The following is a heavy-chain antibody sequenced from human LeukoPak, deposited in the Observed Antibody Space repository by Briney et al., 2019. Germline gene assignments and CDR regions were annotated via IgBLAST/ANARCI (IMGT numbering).Heavy chain of an antibody. Sequence: GGSLRLSCAASGFTFSSYAMSWVRQAPGKGLEWVSAISGSGGSTYYADSVKGRFTISRDNSKNTLYLQMNSLRAEDTAVYYCAKDLRGYSGYDLKDYWAQGTLVTVSS. CDR1: GFTFSSYA. CDR2: ISGSGGST. J-gene: IGHJ4*02. V-gene: IGHV3-23*01. CDR3: AKDLRGYSGYDLKDY. D-gene: IGHD5-12*01.